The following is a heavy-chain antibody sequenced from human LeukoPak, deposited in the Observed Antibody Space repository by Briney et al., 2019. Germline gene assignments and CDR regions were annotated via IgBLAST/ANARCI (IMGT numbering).Heavy chain of an antibody. Sequence: PSETLSLTCTVSGGSISDYYWSWVRQPPGKGLEWIGYIYYSGNTNYNPSLKSRVAISVDTSKNQISLRLSSVTAADTAVYLCARVSCTTTSCPGWFDPWGQGTLVTVSS. J-gene: IGHJ5*02. V-gene: IGHV4-59*01. CDR2: IYYSGNT. D-gene: IGHD2-2*01. CDR3: ARVSCTTTSCPGWFDP. CDR1: GGSISDYY.